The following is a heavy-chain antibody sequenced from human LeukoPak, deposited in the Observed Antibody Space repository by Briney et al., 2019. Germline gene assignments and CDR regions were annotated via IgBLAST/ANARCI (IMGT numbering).Heavy chain of an antibody. CDR2: IKQDGSEK. J-gene: IGHJ4*02. D-gene: IGHD3-3*01. Sequence: GGSLRLSCAASGFTFSSYWMSWVRQAPGKGLEWVANIKQDGSEKYYVDSVKGRFTISRDNAKNSLYLQMNSLRAEDTAVYYCARGRYYDFWSGARVYFDYWGQGTLVTVSS. V-gene: IGHV3-7*01. CDR1: GFTFSSYW. CDR3: ARGRYYDFWSGARVYFDY.